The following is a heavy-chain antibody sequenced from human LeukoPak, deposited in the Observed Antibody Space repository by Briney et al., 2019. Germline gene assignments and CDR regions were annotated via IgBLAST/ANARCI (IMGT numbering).Heavy chain of an antibody. CDR2: SSSSRYI. CDR3: ARVKAAALDY. Sequence: SSSSRYIYYADSVKGRFTISRDNAKNSLYLQMNSLRAEDTAVYYCARVKAAALDYWGQGTLVTVSS. V-gene: IGHV3-21*01. D-gene: IGHD6-13*01. J-gene: IGHJ4*02.